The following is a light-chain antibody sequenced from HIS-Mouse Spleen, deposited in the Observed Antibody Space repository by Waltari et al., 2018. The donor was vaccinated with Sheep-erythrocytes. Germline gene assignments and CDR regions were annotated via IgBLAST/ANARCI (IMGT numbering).Light chain of an antibody. V-gene: IGKV2-28*01. CDR1: HSLLHSNGYNY. J-gene: IGKJ3*01. Sequence: VMTQSPLFLPVTPGGPASISCTSSHSLLHSNGYNYLDWYLQKPGQSQQLLIYLGSNRASGVPDRFSGSGSGTDFTLKISRVEVEDVGVYYCMQALQTPLTFGPGTKVDIK. CDR3: MQALQTPLT. CDR2: LGS.